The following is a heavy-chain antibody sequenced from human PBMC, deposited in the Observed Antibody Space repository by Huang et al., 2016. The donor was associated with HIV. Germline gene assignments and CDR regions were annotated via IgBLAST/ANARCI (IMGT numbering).Heavy chain of an antibody. J-gene: IGHJ4*02. D-gene: IGHD6-19*01. CDR1: GFTIGSDA. CDR3: GRDPYSSGWGASGYLDY. V-gene: IGHV3-30*01. Sequence: QVQLVESGGGVVQPGRSLRLSCAAPGFTIGSDALHWVRQVPGKVLEWVGIISYDGSKKTYADSVKGRFTISRDNSKNTLYLQMDSLRADDTAVYYCGRDPYSSGWGASGYLDYWGLGTLVTVSP. CDR2: ISYDGSKK.